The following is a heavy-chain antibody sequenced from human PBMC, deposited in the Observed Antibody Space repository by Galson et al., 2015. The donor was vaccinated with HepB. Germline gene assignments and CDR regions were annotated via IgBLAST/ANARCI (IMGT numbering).Heavy chain of an antibody. D-gene: IGHD3-22*01. CDR3: ARVGLKGYYDSSGYPRPQPTDY. CDR1: GFTVSSNY. J-gene: IGHJ4*02. Sequence: SLRLSCAASGFTVSSNYMSWVRQAPGKGLEWVSVINSGGSTYYADSVKGRFTISRDNSKNTLYLQMNSLRAEDTAVYYCARVGLKGYYDSSGYPRPQPTDYWGQGTLVTVSS. V-gene: IGHV3-66*01. CDR2: INSGGST.